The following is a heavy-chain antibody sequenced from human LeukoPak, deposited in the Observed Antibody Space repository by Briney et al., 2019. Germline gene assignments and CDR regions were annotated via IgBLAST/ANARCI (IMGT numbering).Heavy chain of an antibody. CDR2: IYYSGST. D-gene: IGHD4-17*01. CDR1: GGSISSSSYY. Sequence: PSETLSLTCTVSGGSISSSSYYWGWIRQPPGKGLEWIGSIYYSGSTYYNPSLKSRVTISVDTSKNQFSLKLSSVTAADTAVYYCARSRGTTVITRWFDPWGQGTLVTVSS. V-gene: IGHV4-39*07. CDR3: ARSRGTTVITRWFDP. J-gene: IGHJ5*02.